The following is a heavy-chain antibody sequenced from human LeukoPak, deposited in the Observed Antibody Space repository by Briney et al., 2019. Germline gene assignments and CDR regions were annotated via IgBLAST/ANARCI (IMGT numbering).Heavy chain of an antibody. V-gene: IGHV4-4*02. J-gene: IGHJ4*02. CDR1: GGSISSSNW. Sequence: PSETLSLTCAVSGGSISSSNWWTWVRQPPGKGLEWIGEIYPSGSTNYNPSLKSRVTISIDTSKNQFSLKLSSVTAADTAVYYCARHRRIAARYFDYWGQGTLVTVSS. CDR2: IYPSGST. D-gene: IGHD6-6*01. CDR3: ARHRRIAARYFDY.